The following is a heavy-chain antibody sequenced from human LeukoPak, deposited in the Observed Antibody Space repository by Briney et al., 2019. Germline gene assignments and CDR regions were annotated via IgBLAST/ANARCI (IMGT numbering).Heavy chain of an antibody. J-gene: IGHJ4*02. V-gene: IGHV1-46*01. CDR3: ARESDVGKDFDC. CDR2: INPSNGDT. D-gene: IGHD1-1*01. CDR1: GYTFTYHY. Sequence: GAAVKVSCKASGYTFTYHYIHLVRRAPGQGLEWMGIINPSNGDTNYAQRFQGRVTMTRDTPTSTVYMELSSLDTEDTAVYYCARESDVGKDFDCWGQGTLVTVSS.